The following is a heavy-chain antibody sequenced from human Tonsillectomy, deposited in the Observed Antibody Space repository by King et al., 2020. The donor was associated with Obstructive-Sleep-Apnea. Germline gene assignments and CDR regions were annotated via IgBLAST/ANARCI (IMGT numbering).Heavy chain of an antibody. CDR1: GFSLSNARMG. V-gene: IGHV2-26*01. D-gene: IGHD2-8*01. J-gene: IGHJ4*02. CDR3: AQILMYGGVRY. CDR2: IFSSDEK. Sequence: VTLKESGPVLVKPTETLTLTCTVSGFSLSNARMGVSWIRQPPGKALEWLAHIFSSDEKSYRTSLKSRLTISKDTSKSQVVLTMTDMDPVDTGTYYCAQILMYGGVRYWGQGTLVTVSA.